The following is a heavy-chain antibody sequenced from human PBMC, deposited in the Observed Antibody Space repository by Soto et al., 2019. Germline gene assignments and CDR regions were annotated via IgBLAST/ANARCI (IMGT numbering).Heavy chain of an antibody. V-gene: IGHV3-21*01. CDR3: ARDRDYGMDV. CDR2: ISSSSTYI. J-gene: IGHJ6*02. Sequence: GGSLRLSCATSGVNFRNYNMNWVRQAPGKGLEWVSSISSSSTYIYYADSVKGRFTISRDDAKNSLYLQMNSLRAEDTAVYYCARDRDYGMDVWGQGTTVTVSS. CDR1: GVNFRNYN.